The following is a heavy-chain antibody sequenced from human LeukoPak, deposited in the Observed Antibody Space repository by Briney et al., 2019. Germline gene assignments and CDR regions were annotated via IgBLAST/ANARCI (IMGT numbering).Heavy chain of an antibody. V-gene: IGHV4-59*12. CDR3: ARETYYYDSSDY. CDR1: GGSISSYY. J-gene: IGHJ4*02. Sequence: PSETLSLTCTVSGGSISSYYWSWIRQPPGKGLEWIGYIYYSGSTNYNPSLKSRVTISVDTSKNQFSLKLSSVTAADTAVYYYARETYYYDSSDYWGQGTLVTVSS. CDR2: IYYSGST. D-gene: IGHD3-22*01.